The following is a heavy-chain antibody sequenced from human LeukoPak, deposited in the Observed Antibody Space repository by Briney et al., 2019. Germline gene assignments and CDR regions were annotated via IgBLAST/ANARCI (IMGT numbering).Heavy chain of an antibody. V-gene: IGHV4-31*03. J-gene: IGHJ6*02. CDR1: GGSISSGGYY. CDR2: IYYTGST. Sequence: SETLSLTCTVSGGSISSGGYYWSWIRQHPGKGLEWIGYIYYTGSTYYNPSLKSRVTISVDTSRIHFSLKLTSVTAADTAVYYCARRNDPCGLDVWGQGTTVTVSS. D-gene: IGHD1-1*01. CDR3: ARRNDPCGLDV.